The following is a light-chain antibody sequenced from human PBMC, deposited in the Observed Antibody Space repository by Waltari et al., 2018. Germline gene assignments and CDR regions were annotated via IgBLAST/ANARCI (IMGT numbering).Light chain of an antibody. CDR1: QCVLYSANNKNY. J-gene: IGKJ4*01. Sequence: DIVMTQSPDSLAVSLGERATINCKSIQCVLYSANNKNYLAWYQQKPGQPSKRLIYWASTRESGVPDRFSGSGSGTDFTLTISSLQAEDVAVYYCQQYYRTPLTFGGGTKVEIK. CDR2: WAS. CDR3: QQYYRTPLT. V-gene: IGKV4-1*01.